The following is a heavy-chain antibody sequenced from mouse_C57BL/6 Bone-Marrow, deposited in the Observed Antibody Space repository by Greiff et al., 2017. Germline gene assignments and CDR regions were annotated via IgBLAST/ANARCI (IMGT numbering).Heavy chain of an antibody. CDR1: GYTFTSYW. D-gene: IGHD2-3*01. CDR2: IHPNSGST. V-gene: IGHV1-64*01. Sequence: QVQLQQPGAELVKPGASVKLSCKASGYTFTSYWMHWVKQRPGQGLEWIGMIHPNSGSTNYNETFKSKATVTVDNSSSTAYMQLSSLTSEDSAVYYCARSGGYYGGWGQGTTLTVSS. J-gene: IGHJ2*01. CDR3: ARSGGYYGG.